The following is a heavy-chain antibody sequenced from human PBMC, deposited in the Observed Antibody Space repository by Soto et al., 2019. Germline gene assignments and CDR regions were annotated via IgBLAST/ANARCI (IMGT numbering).Heavy chain of an antibody. CDR2: ISSSGSTI. CDR1: GFTFSSYE. CDR3: ARDLIAYQLLLAWHAFDI. D-gene: IGHD2-2*01. J-gene: IGHJ3*02. V-gene: IGHV3-48*03. Sequence: GESLKISCAASGFTFSSYEMNWVRQAPGEGLEWVSYISSSGSTIYYADSVKGRFTISRDNAKNSLYLQMNSLRAEDTAVYYCARDLIAYQLLLAWHAFDIWGQGTMVTVSS.